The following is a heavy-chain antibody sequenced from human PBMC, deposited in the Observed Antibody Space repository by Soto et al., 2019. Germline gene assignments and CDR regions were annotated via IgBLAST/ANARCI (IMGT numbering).Heavy chain of an antibody. J-gene: IGHJ4*02. CDR3: ASLNLRYCSGGSCFRNFDY. CDR2: IYHSGST. V-gene: IGHV4-30-2*01. Sequence: QLQLQESGSGLVKPSQTLSLTCAVSGGSISSGGYSWSWIRQPPGKGLEWIGYIYHSGSTYYNPSLNSRLTISVDRSKNQFSLKLSSVTAADTAVYYCASLNLRYCSGGSCFRNFDYWGQGTLVTVSS. CDR1: GGSISSGGYS. D-gene: IGHD2-15*01.